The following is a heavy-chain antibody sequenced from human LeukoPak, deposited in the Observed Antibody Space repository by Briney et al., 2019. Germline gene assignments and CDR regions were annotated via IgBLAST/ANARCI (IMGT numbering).Heavy chain of an antibody. J-gene: IGHJ4*02. V-gene: IGHV3-74*01. CDR1: GFTFSSYW. CDR2: INSDGSST. CDR3: ARVWTAVVPAAMPICYFDY. Sequence: GGSLRLSCAASGFTFSSYWMHWVRQAPGKGLVWVSRINSDGSSTSYADSVNGRFTISRDNAKNTLYLQMNSLRAEDTAVYYCARVWTAVVPAAMPICYFDYWGQGTLVTVSS. D-gene: IGHD2-2*01.